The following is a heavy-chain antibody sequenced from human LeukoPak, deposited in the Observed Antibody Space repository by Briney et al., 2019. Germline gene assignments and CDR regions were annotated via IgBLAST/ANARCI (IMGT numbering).Heavy chain of an antibody. CDR1: GFTFSTYA. J-gene: IGHJ3*02. Sequence: PGGSLRLSCAASGFTFSTYAMSWVRQAPRKELEWVSAISGSGGTTYNADSVKGRFTISRDNSKSTLYLQMNSLRAEDTALYYCAKSRSAYPRVDGFDMWGQGTMVTVSS. D-gene: IGHD3-3*01. CDR3: AKSRSAYPRVDGFDM. V-gene: IGHV3-23*01. CDR2: ISGSGGTT.